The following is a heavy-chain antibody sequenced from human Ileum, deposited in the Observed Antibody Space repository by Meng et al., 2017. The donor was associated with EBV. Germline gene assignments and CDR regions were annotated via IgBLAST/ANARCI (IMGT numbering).Heavy chain of an antibody. Sequence: QVQPQEWGAGRLKPWCNLSLTCAGHGWFLSGAYWNWIRQPPGKGLEWIGEIIHGGSPSYNPSLKSRVTISIDTSKNQLSLMLSSVTAADTAVYYCARRPTGIDYWGQGTLVTVSS. CDR2: IIHGGSP. CDR3: ARRPTGIDY. D-gene: IGHD2-8*02. CDR1: GWFLSGAY. J-gene: IGHJ4*02. V-gene: IGHV4-34*12.